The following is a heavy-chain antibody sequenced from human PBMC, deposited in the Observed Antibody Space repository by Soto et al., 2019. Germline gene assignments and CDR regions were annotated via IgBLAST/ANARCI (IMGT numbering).Heavy chain of an antibody. D-gene: IGHD6-6*01. CDR3: ARTRSFTLGFYYDGMDV. CDR2: IYPGDSDT. J-gene: IGHJ6*02. V-gene: IGHV5-51*01. Sequence: GESRRIDWQGSGYRFASYWIGGVRQKPGKDLEWMGLIYPGDSDTRYSPSFQGQVTISADKSLRTAYLQWTSLKASDTALYYCARTRSFTLGFYYDGMDVWGQGTTVTVSS. CDR1: GYRFASYW.